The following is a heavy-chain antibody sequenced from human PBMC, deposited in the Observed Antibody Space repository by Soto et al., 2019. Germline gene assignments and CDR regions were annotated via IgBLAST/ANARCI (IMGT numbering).Heavy chain of an antibody. Sequence: ASVKVSCKASGYTFTSYDINWVRQATGQGLEWMGWMNPNSGNTGYAQKFQGRVTMTRNNSISTASMELSSLRSEETAVYYCARMYYDFWSGQSPYYYYMDVWGKGTTVTVSS. CDR2: MNPNSGNT. D-gene: IGHD3-3*01. V-gene: IGHV1-8*01. CDR1: GYTFTSYD. J-gene: IGHJ6*03. CDR3: ARMYYDFWSGQSPYYYYMDV.